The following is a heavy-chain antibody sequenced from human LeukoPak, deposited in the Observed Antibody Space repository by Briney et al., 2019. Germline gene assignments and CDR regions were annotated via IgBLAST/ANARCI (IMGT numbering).Heavy chain of an antibody. J-gene: IGHJ3*02. CDR2: ISAYSGNT. D-gene: IGHD3-3*01. V-gene: IGHV1-18*01. Sequence: ASVKVSCKASGYTFSSYGISWVRQAPGQGLEWMGWISAYSGNTNYAQKFQGRVTMTTDTSTSTAYMELRSLISDDTAVYYCARGGSTVFGVVAKARSFDIWGQGTMVTVSS. CDR3: ARGGSTVFGVVAKARSFDI. CDR1: GYTFSSYG.